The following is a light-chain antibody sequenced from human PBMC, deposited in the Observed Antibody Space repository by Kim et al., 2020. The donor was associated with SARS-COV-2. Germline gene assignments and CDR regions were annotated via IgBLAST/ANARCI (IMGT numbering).Light chain of an antibody. CDR1: QSVCSY. CDR3: QQRSEWPKT. J-gene: IGKJ1*01. CDR2: DAS. Sequence: EIVLTQSPATLSLSPGERATLACRASQSVCSYLAWYQQKPGQAPRLLIYDASNRATGIPARFSGSGSGTDFTLTISSLEPEDFALYYCQQRSEWPKTFGQGTKVEIK. V-gene: IGKV3-11*01.